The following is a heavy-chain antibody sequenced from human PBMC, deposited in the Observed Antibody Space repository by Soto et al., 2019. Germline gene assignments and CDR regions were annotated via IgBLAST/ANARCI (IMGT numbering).Heavy chain of an antibody. D-gene: IGHD3-9*01. J-gene: IGHJ5*02. CDR3: ARAPDILTGPPSSFWFDP. V-gene: IGHV1-2*04. CDR2: INPNSGGT. CDR1: GYTFTGYY. Sequence: ASVKVSCKASGYTFTGYYMHWVRQAPGQGLEWMGWINPNSGGTNYAQKFQGWVTMTRDTSISTAYMELSRLRSDDTAVYYCARAPDILTGPPSSFWFDPWGQGTLATVSS.